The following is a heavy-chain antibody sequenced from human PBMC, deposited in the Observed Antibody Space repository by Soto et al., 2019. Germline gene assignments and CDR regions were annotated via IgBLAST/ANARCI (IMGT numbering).Heavy chain of an antibody. D-gene: IGHD6-19*01. V-gene: IGHV3-11*01. J-gene: IGHJ6*02. CDR3: SKSVRNHKQWLVRGYYYYGMDV. CDR1: GFTFSDYY. CDR2: ISSSGTGI. Sequence: GGSLRLSCAASGFTFSDYYMTWIRQAPGKGLEWVSYISSSGTGIYYPDTVKGRFTISRDNAKNSLYLQMNSLRAEDTALYYCSKSVRNHKQWLVRGYYYYGMDVWGQGTTVTVSS.